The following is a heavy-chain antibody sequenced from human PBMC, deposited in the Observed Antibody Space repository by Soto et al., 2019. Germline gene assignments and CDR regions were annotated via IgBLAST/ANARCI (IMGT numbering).Heavy chain of an antibody. J-gene: IGHJ5*02. Sequence: GASVKVSCKASGGTFSSYAISWVRQAPGQGLEWMGGIIPIFGTANYAQKFQGRVTITADESTSTAYMELSSLRSEDTAVYYCARVRGRGYYDSSGFGWFDPWGQGTLVTVSS. V-gene: IGHV1-69*13. CDR2: IIPIFGTA. D-gene: IGHD3-22*01. CDR3: ARVRGRGYYDSSGFGWFDP. CDR1: GGTFSSYA.